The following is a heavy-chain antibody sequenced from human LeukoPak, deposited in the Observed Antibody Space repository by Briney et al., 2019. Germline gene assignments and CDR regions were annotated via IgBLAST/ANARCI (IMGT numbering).Heavy chain of an antibody. J-gene: IGHJ5*02. CDR1: GGSISSSSYY. D-gene: IGHD3-9*01. CDR2: IYYSGST. Sequence: PSETLSLTCTVSGGSISSSSYYWGWIRQSPGKGLEWIGSIYYSGSTYYNPSLKSRVTISVDTSKNQFSLKLSSVTAADTAVYYCASSRPRITIFWAFDPWGQGTLVTVSS. V-gene: IGHV4-39*07. CDR3: ASSRPRITIFWAFDP.